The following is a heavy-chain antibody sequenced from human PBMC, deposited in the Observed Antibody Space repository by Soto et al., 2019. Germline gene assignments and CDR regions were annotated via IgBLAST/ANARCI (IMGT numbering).Heavy chain of an antibody. V-gene: IGHV5-51*01. CDR1: GYSFTSYW. D-gene: IGHD5-12*01. CDR3: ARKLYSGYDYVGMDV. Sequence: GESLKISCKGSGYSFTSYWIGWVRQMPGKGLEWMGIIYPGDSDTRYSPSFQGQVTISADKSISTAYLQWSSLKASDTAMYYCARKLYSGYDYVGMDVGGKGTRVTVPS. CDR2: IYPGDSDT. J-gene: IGHJ6*03.